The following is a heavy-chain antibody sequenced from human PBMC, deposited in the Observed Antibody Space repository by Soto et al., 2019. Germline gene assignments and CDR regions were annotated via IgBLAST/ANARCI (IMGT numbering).Heavy chain of an antibody. CDR3: AKDAVAYNGEWDWFDL. CDR2: IGGGGSSA. V-gene: IGHV3-23*01. CDR1: GFTFKNFA. Sequence: EGQLLESGGGLVQPGGSLRLSCVASGFTFKNFAMTWVRQAPGKGMEWVAAIGGGGSSANYADSVKGRFTVSREDSKSTLYLQMSGLRVDDTALYYCAKDAVAYNGEWDWFDLWGQGTLVTVSS. D-gene: IGHD3-10*01. J-gene: IGHJ5*02.